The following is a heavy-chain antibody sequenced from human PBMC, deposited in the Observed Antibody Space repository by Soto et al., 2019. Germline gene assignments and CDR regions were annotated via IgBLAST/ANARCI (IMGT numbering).Heavy chain of an antibody. CDR2: ISGSGGST. CDR1: GFTFSSYA. J-gene: IGHJ4*02. Sequence: PGGSLRLSCAASGFTFSSYAMSWVRQAPGKGLEWVSAISGSGGSTYYADSVKGRFTISRDNSKNTLYLQMNSLRAEDTAVYYCAKTTYDSSGYYEAFDYWGQGTLVTVSS. V-gene: IGHV3-23*01. CDR3: AKTTYDSSGYYEAFDY. D-gene: IGHD3-22*01.